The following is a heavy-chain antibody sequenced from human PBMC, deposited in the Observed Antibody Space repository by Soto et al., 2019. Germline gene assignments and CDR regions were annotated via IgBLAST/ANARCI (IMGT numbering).Heavy chain of an antibody. CDR2: IYYSGST. Sequence: SETLSLTCTVSGGSISSGGSYWSWIRQHPGKGLEWIGYIYYSGSTYYNPSLKSRVTISVDTSKNQFSLKLTSVTAADTAVYYCARDLSGYDLRDSWGQGTLVTVSS. CDR3: ARDLSGYDLRDS. J-gene: IGHJ4*02. CDR1: GGSISSGGSY. V-gene: IGHV4-31*03. D-gene: IGHD5-12*01.